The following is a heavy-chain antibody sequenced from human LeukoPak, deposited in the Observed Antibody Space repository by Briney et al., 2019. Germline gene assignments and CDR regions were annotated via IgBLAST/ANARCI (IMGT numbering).Heavy chain of an antibody. J-gene: IGHJ4*02. V-gene: IGHV1-46*01. CDR1: GYTFTSDY. CDR2: INPSGGST. CDR3: AREGHNWNDFDY. D-gene: IGHD1-20*01. Sequence: AGSVKVSCKASGYTFTSDYMHWGRQAPGQGLEWMGTINPSGGSTSYAQKFQGRVTMTRDTSTSTVYMELSSLRSEDTAVYYCAREGHNWNDFDYWGQGTLVTVSS.